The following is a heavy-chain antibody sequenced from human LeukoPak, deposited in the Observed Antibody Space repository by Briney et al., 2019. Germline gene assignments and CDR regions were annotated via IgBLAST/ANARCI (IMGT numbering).Heavy chain of an antibody. D-gene: IGHD3-22*01. CDR3: ANEAPSYYDPPG. Sequence: GGSLRLSCAASGFTFSSYGMHWVRQAPGKGLEWVAVISYDGSNKYYADSVKGRFTISRDNSKNTLYLQMNSLRAGDTAVYYCANEAPSYYDPPGWGQGTLVTVSS. CDR1: GFTFSSYG. V-gene: IGHV3-30*18. J-gene: IGHJ4*02. CDR2: ISYDGSNK.